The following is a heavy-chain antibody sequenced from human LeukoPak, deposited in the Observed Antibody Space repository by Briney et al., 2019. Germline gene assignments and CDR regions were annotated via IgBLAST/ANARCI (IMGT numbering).Heavy chain of an antibody. J-gene: IGHJ4*02. CDR3: AKSVPGYCSSTSCFFDY. CDR1: GFTFSTYG. V-gene: IGHV3-23*01. D-gene: IGHD2-2*01. Sequence: GRSLRLSCAASGFTFSTYGMHWVRQAPGKGLEWVSAISGSGGSTYYADSVKGRFTISRDNSKNTLYLQMNSLRAEDTAVYYCAKSVPGYCSSTSCFFDYWGQGTLVTVSS. CDR2: ISGSGGST.